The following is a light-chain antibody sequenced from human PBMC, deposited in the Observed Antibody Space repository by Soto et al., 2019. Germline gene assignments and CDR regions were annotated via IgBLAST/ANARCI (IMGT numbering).Light chain of an antibody. V-gene: IGLV2-14*01. Sequence: QSVLTQPASVSGSPGQSITISCTGTSSDVGVYNYVSWYQHHPGKAPKLMIYEVSNRPSGVSNRFSGSKSDNTASLTISGLQAEDEADYYCSSYTSSSTLVFGGGTKLTVL. CDR3: SSYTSSSTLV. CDR1: SSDVGVYNY. CDR2: EVS. J-gene: IGLJ2*01.